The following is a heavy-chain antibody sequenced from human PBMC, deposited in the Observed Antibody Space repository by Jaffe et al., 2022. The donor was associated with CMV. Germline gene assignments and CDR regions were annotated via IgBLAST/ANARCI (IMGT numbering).Heavy chain of an antibody. CDR1: GYDFTSSG. V-gene: IGHV1-18*01. CDR3: ARDAGHCSGGSCYLPFDF. J-gene: IGHJ4*02. CDR2: ISAYNGKT. D-gene: IGHD2-15*01. Sequence: QFQLVQSGAEVKKPGASVKVSCKASGYDFTSSGINWVRQAPGRGLEWMGWISAYNGKTNYAQDFQGRFTMSTDTSTSTAYLELRSLRSDDTAVYYCARDAGHCSGGSCYLPFDFWGQGTLVTVSS.